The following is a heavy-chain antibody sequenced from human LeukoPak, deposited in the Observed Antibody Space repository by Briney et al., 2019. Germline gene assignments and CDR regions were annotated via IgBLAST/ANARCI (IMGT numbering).Heavy chain of an antibody. J-gene: IGHJ5*02. Sequence: GGSLRLSCAASGFTFSSYAMSWVRQAPGKGLEWVSAISGSGGSTYYADSVKGRFTISRDNSKNTLYLQMNSLRSEDTAVYYCARGHSSWNNWFDPWGQGTLVTVSS. D-gene: IGHD6-13*01. CDR3: ARGHSSWNNWFDP. CDR2: ISGSGGST. V-gene: IGHV3-23*01. CDR1: GFTFSSYA.